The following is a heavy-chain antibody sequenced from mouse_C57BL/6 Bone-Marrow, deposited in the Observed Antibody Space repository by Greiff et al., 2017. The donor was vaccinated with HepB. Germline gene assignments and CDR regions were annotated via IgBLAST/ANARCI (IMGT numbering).Heavy chain of an antibody. J-gene: IGHJ4*01. CDR1: GYTFTSYW. CDR3: ACRNYYYGSSPYAMDY. V-gene: IGHV1-55*01. Sequence: QVQLQQSGAELVKPGASVKMSCKASGYTFTSYWITWVKQRPGQGLEWIGDIYPGSGSTNYNEKFKSKATLTVDTSSSTAYMQLSSLTSEDSAVYYCACRNYYYGSSPYAMDYWGQGTSVTVSS. D-gene: IGHD1-1*01. CDR2: IYPGSGST.